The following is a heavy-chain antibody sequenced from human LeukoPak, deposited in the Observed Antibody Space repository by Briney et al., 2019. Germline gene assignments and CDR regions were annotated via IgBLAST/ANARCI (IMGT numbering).Heavy chain of an antibody. D-gene: IGHD3-22*01. CDR3: ARDDFYDVSGFDS. J-gene: IGHJ4*02. V-gene: IGHV1-2*02. CDR1: GYTFTDRY. CDR2: INPNSGGT. Sequence: GASVKVSCKASGYTFTDRYVHWVRQAPGQGVEWIGWINPNSGGTKYAQNFQGRVSMTRDTSITTAYMELSRLRSDDTAVYYCARDDFYDVSGFDSWGQGTRVTVSS.